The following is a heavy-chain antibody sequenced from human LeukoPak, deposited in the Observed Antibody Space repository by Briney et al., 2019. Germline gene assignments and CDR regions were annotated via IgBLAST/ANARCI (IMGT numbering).Heavy chain of an antibody. J-gene: IGHJ4*02. CDR2: IYYSGST. CDR1: GGSISSSSYY. Sequence: SETLSLTCTVSGGSISSSSYYWGWIRQPPGKGLEWIGSIYYSGSTYYNPSLKSRVTISVDTSKNQFSLKLSSVTAADTAVYYCARHDYGDYGGLGYWGQGTLVTVSS. V-gene: IGHV4-39*01. D-gene: IGHD4-17*01. CDR3: ARHDYGDYGGLGY.